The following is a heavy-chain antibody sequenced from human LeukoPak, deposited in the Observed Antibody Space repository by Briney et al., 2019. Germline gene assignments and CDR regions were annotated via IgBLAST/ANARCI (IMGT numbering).Heavy chain of an antibody. D-gene: IGHD2-15*01. J-gene: IGHJ3*02. V-gene: IGHV4-59*01. Sequence: SETLSLTCTVSGGSISSYYWSWIRQPPGKGLEWIGYIYYSGSTNYNPSLKSRVTISVDTSKNQFSLKLSSVTAADTAVYYCARDWVYCSGGSCYSLAAFDIWGQGTMVTVPS. CDR1: GGSISSYY. CDR3: ARDWVYCSGGSCYSLAAFDI. CDR2: IYYSGST.